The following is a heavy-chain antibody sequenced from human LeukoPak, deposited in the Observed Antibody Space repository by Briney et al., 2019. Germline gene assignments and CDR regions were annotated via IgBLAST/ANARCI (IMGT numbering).Heavy chain of an antibody. CDR2: ISANGRST. V-gene: IGHV3-23*01. J-gene: IGHJ4*02. D-gene: IGHD5-12*01. Sequence: GGSLRLSCAASGFTFSSHAMSWVRQAPGNGLEWVSAISANGRSTFYADSVKGRFTISRDNSKNTLYLQMTSLRAEDTALYYCGKGRGYSGYVFFDYWGQGTLVTVSS. CDR3: GKGRGYSGYVFFDY. CDR1: GFTFSSHA.